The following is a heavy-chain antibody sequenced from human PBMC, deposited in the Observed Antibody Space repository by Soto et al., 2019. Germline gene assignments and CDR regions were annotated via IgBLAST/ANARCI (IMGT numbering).Heavy chain of an antibody. CDR1: GGSISSSSYY. Sequence: PSETLSLTCTVSGGSISSSSYYWGWIRQPPGKGLEWIGSIYYSGSTYYNPSLKSRVTISVDTSKNPFSLKPSSVTAADTAVYYCPRPMSKTYYYDSSGYSYWGRGNLVTVSS. J-gene: IGHJ4*01. V-gene: IGHV4-39*01. D-gene: IGHD3-22*01. CDR2: IYYSGST. CDR3: PRPMSKTYYYDSSGYSY.